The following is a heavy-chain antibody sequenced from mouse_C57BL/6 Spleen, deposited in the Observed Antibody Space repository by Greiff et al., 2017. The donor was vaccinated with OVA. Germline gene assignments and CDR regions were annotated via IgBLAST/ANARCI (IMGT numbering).Heavy chain of an antibody. CDR2: IRSKSNNYAT. V-gene: IGHV10-1*01. D-gene: IGHD2-5*01. J-gene: IGHJ3*01. CDR1: GFSFNTYA. Sequence: EVQVVESGGGLVQPKGSLKLSCAASGFSFNTYAMNWVRQAPGKGLEWVARIRSKSNNYATYYADSVKDRFTISRDDSESMLYLQMNNLKTEDTDMYYCGRQDSKEFADWGQGTLVTVSA. CDR3: GRQDSKEFAD.